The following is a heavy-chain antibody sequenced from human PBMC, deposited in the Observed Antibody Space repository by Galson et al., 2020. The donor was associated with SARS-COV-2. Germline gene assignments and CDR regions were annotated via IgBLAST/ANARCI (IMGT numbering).Heavy chain of an antibody. V-gene: IGHV4-30-4*01. CDR3: ARVSVYCTNGVCEYWYFDL. J-gene: IGHJ2*01. CDR1: GGSISSGDYY. Sequence: ETSETLSLTCTVSGGSISSGDYYWSWIRQPPGKGLEWIGYIYHSGSTYYNPSLKSRVTISVDTSKNQFSLKLSSVTAADTAVYYCARVSVYCTNGVCEYWYFDLWGRGTLVTVSS. CDR2: IYHSGST. D-gene: IGHD2-8*01.